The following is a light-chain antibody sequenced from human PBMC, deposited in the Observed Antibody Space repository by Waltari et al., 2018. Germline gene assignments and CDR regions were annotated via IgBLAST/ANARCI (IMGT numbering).Light chain of an antibody. CDR3: QQSYSTPYT. Sequence: DIQMTQSPSSLSASVGDRVTITCRASQSISSYLNWYQQKPGKAPKLLLYAASSVQSGVPSRFSSSGSGTDFTLTISSLQTEDFATYYCQQSYSTPYTFGQGTKLEIK. CDR1: QSISSY. V-gene: IGKV1-39*01. CDR2: AAS. J-gene: IGKJ2*01.